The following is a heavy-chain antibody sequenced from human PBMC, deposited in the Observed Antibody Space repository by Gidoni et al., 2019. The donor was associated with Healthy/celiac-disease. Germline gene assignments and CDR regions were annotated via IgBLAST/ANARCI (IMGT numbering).Heavy chain of an antibody. D-gene: IGHD2-2*01. J-gene: IGHJ6*03. Sequence: EVQLLESGGGLVQPGGSLRLSCAASGFTFSSYAMSWVRRAPGKGLEWVSAISGSGGSTYYADSVKGRFTISRDNSKNTLYLQMNSLRAEDTAVYYCAKTYRGIVCSSTSCYDYYYYMDVWGKGTTVTVSS. CDR3: AKTYRGIVCSSTSCYDYYYYMDV. V-gene: IGHV3-23*01. CDR2: ISGSGGST. CDR1: GFTFSSYA.